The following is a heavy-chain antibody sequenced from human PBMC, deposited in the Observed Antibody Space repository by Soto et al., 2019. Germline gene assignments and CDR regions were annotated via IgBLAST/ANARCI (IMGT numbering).Heavy chain of an antibody. CDR2: INPNSGGT. Sequence: QVQLVQSGAEVKKPGASVKVSCKASGYTFTGYYIHWMRQAPGQGLEWMGWINPNSGGTNYAQKFQGWVTMTRDTSISTAYMELSRLRSDDTAVYYCVRDGGMATVPTLDFDYWGQGTLVTVSS. CDR1: GYTFTGYY. D-gene: IGHD4-4*01. J-gene: IGHJ4*02. CDR3: VRDGGMATVPTLDFDY. V-gene: IGHV1-2*04.